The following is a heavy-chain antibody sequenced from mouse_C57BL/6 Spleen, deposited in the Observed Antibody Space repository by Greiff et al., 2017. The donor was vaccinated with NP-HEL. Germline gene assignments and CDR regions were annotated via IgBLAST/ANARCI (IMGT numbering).Heavy chain of an antibody. CDR1: GYTFTSYW. CDR3: AREGYYSAWFAY. V-gene: IGHV1-53*01. D-gene: IGHD1-1*01. J-gene: IGHJ3*01. Sequence: QVQLQQPGTELVKPGASVKLSCKASGYTFTSYWMHWVTQRPGQGLEWIGNINPSNGGNNYNEKFKSKATLTVDTSSSTAYMQLSSLTSEDSAVYYCAREGYYSAWFAYWGQGTLVTVSA. CDR2: INPSNGGN.